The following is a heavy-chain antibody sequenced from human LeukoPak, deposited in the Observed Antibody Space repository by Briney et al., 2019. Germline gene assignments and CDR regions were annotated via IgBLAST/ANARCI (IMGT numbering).Heavy chain of an antibody. V-gene: IGHV5-51*01. J-gene: IGHJ4*02. CDR1: GYDFSSHW. D-gene: IGHD2-21*01. CDR3: ARLGRVAIPY. CDR2: IYPGDSKT. Sequence: GESLKISCKGSGYDFSSHWIAWVRQMPGKGLEWMGIIYPGDSKTIYSPSFQGQVSISADKSISTAYLQWSSLKASDTAMYYCARLGRVAIPYWGQGTLVTVSS.